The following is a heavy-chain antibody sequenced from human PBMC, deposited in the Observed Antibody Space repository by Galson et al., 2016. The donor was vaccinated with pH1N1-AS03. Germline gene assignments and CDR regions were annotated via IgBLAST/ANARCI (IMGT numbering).Heavy chain of an antibody. CDR1: GYIFTGFY. Sequence: SVKVFCKASGYIFTGFYVHWVRQAPGQGLEWMGWINPNNGVTSYAQKFQAWVTMTGDTSISTAYLELYGLKSDDTAVYYCARDPRGPCSSATCATTYYFGMDVWGQGTTVIVFS. CDR2: INPNNGVT. V-gene: IGHV1-2*04. CDR3: ARDPRGPCSSATCATTYYFGMDV. J-gene: IGHJ6*02. D-gene: IGHD2/OR15-2a*01.